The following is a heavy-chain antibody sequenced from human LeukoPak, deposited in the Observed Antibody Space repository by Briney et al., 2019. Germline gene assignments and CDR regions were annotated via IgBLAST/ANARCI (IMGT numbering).Heavy chain of an antibody. CDR3: ARHHEDDYYYYGMDV. J-gene: IGHJ6*02. Sequence: SETLSLTCTVSGGSISSYYWSWIRQPPGKGLEWIGYIYYSGSTNYNPSLKSRVTISVDTSKNQFSLKLSSVTAADTAVYYCARHHEDDYYYYGMDVWGQGTTVTVSS. V-gene: IGHV4-59*08. CDR2: IYYSGST. D-gene: IGHD2-15*01. CDR1: GGSISSYY.